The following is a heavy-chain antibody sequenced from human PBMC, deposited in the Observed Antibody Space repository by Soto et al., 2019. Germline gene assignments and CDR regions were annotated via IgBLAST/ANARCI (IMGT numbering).Heavy chain of an antibody. CDR2: IIPVIGIL. V-gene: IGHV1-69*04. CDR1: GGTFSNHL. CDR3: ARDMGYCSSSSCYNPLFDY. D-gene: IGHD2-2*02. J-gene: IGHJ4*02. Sequence: SVKVSCKASGGTFSNHLISWVRQAPGQGLEWMGRIIPVIGILNYAQKLQGRVTITGDTSTSTAYMELSSLRSEDTAVYYCARDMGYCSSSSCYNPLFDYWGQGTLVTVSS.